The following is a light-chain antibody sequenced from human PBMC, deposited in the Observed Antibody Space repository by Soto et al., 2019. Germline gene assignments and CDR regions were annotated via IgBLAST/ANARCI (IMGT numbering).Light chain of an antibody. V-gene: IGKV1-39*01. CDR1: QSIDNY. Sequence: DIQMTQSPSSLSASVGDRVAITCRASQSIDNYVNWYQQKPGKAPQLLIYAASTLQSGVPSRFSGRGSGTDFTLTISSLQREDFAVYYCQQYNRWPLTFGGGTKVDIK. J-gene: IGKJ4*01. CDR2: AAS. CDR3: QQYNRWPLT.